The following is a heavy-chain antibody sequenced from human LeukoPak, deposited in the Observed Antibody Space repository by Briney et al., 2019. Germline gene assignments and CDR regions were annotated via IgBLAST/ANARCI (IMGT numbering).Heavy chain of an antibody. CDR2: INPSGGST. CDR3: ARDLRVAVAGRPLSEFDY. Sequence: ASVKVSCKASGYTFTSYGISWVRQAPGQGLEWMGIINPSGGSTSYAQKFQGRVTMTRDMSTSTVYMELSSLRSEDTAVYYCARDLRVAVAGRPLSEFDYWGQGTLVTVSS. CDR1: GYTFTSYG. V-gene: IGHV1-46*01. D-gene: IGHD6-19*01. J-gene: IGHJ4*02.